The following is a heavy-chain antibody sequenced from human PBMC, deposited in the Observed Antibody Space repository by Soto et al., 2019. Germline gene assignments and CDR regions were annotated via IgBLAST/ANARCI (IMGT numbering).Heavy chain of an antibody. D-gene: IGHD2-21*02. CDR2: ISGSGGRT. CDR3: AKDHEVPSGNSGIRDN. Sequence: WLAWVAAISGSGGRTYYADSVKCWFTISRDNSKKALYLQMNSLRAEDTAVYYGAKDHEVPSGNSGIRDNWGQGTLV. J-gene: IGHJ4*01. V-gene: IGHV3-23*01.